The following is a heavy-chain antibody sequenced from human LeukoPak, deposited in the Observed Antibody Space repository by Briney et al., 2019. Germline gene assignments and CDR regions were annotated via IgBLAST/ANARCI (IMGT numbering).Heavy chain of an antibody. CDR1: GFNFSTYW. CDR2: IKEDGSEI. CDR3: VTDQTGRHPYFFDY. V-gene: IGHV3-7*01. Sequence: GGSLRLSCAASGFNFSTYWMTWVRQVPGKGLEWVANIKEDGSEIYYVDAMKGRFSISRDNAKTSLYLQMNNLSVADTAVYYCVTDQTGRHPYFFDYWGQGTLVTVSS. J-gene: IGHJ4*02. D-gene: IGHD3-10*01.